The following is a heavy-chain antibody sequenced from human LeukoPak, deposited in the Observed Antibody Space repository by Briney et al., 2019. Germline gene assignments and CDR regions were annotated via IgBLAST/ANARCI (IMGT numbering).Heavy chain of an antibody. CDR1: GFTFSSYW. J-gene: IGHJ4*02. D-gene: IGHD5-18*01. CDR3: ARGYVDTAMGDY. CDR2: VNSDGSST. V-gene: IGHV3-74*01. Sequence: PGGSLRLSCAASGFTFSSYWMHWVRQAPGKGLVWVSRVNSDGSSTSYADSVKGRFTISRDNAKNTLYLQMNSLRAEDTAVYYCARGYVDTAMGDYRGQGTLVTVSS.